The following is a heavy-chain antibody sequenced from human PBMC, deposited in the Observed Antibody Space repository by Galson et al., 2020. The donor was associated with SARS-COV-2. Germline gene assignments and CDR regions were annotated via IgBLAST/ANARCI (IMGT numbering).Heavy chain of an antibody. V-gene: IGHV3-72*01. CDR3: ARDRGNDFWSGYYFDC. CDR2: IRVKGNSYTT. D-gene: IGHD3-3*01. CDR1: GFTFSDHY. Sequence: GGSLRLSCAASGFTFSDHYMDWVRRAPGKGLEWVGRIRVKGNSYTTEYAASVKGRFTILRDDSKNSLFLQMNSLKTEDTAVYFCARDRGNDFWSGYYFDCWGQGTLVTVSS. J-gene: IGHJ4*02.